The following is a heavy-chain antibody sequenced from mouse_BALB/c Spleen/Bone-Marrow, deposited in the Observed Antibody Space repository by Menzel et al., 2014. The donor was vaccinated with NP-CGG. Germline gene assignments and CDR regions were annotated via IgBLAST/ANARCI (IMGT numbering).Heavy chain of an antibody. CDR2: IYPGNVNT. Sequence: VKLMESGPELVKPWASVRISCNASGYTFTNYYIHWVKQRPGQGLEWIGWIYPGNVNTKYNEKFKDKATLTADKSSSTAYMQFSSLTSEDAAVYFCARFSSGYQAWFAYWGQGTLVTVPA. V-gene: IGHV1S56*01. D-gene: IGHD3-1*01. CDR3: ARFSSGYQAWFAY. CDR1: GYTFTNYY. J-gene: IGHJ3*01.